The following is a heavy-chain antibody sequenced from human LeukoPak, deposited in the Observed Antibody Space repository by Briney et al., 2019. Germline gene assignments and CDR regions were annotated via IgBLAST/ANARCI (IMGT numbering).Heavy chain of an antibody. Sequence: ASVKVSCKASGYTFTGYYMHWVRQAPGQGLEWMGWINPDSGGTNYAQKFQGRVTMTRDTSISTAYMELSRLRSDDTAVYYCARALDYGGDSAYWGQGTLVTVSS. V-gene: IGHV1-2*02. CDR3: ARALDYGGDSAY. CDR1: GYTFTGYY. J-gene: IGHJ4*02. CDR2: INPDSGGT. D-gene: IGHD4-23*01.